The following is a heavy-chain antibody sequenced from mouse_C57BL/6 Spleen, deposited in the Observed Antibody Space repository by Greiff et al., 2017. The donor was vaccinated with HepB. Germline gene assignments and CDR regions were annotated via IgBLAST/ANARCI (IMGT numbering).Heavy chain of an antibody. D-gene: IGHD3-3*01. V-gene: IGHV1-80*01. CDR3: ARCEGPFGRNYFDY. CDR1: GYAFSSYW. Sequence: QVQLQQSGAELVKPGASVKISCKASGYAFSSYWMNWVKQRPGKGLEWIGQIYPGDGDTNYNGKFKGKATLTADKSSSTAYMQLSSLTSEDSAVYFCARCEGPFGRNYFDYWGQGTTLTVSS. J-gene: IGHJ2*01. CDR2: IYPGDGDT.